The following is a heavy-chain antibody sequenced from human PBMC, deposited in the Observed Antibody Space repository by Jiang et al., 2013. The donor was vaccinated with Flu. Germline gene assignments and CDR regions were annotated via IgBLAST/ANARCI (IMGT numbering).Heavy chain of an antibody. CDR1: IDSTSSDHW. CDR2: ISHTGTT. Sequence: SLTCTVSIDSTSSDHWWSWVRQAPGKGLEWIGEISHTGTTTYNPPLSSRVAMSIDRSKSHISLKLTSVTAADTAVYYCARHGYYSLDYWGQGPLVTVSS. D-gene: IGHD5-18*01. V-gene: IGHV4-4*02. J-gene: IGHJ4*02. CDR3: ARHGYYSLDY.